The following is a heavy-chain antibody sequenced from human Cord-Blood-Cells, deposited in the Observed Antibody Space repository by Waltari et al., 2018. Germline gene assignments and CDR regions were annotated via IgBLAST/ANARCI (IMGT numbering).Heavy chain of an antibody. CDR3: AREFYSGSYYFDY. V-gene: IGHV3-53*01. Sequence: EVQLVKSGGGLIQPGGSLRLSCAASGFTVSSNYMSWVRQAPGKGLEWVSVIYSGGSTYYADSVKGRFTISRDNSKNTLYLQMNSLRAEDTAVYYCAREFYSGSYYFDYWGQGTLVTVSS. CDR2: IYSGGST. J-gene: IGHJ4*02. CDR1: GFTVSSNY. D-gene: IGHD1-26*01.